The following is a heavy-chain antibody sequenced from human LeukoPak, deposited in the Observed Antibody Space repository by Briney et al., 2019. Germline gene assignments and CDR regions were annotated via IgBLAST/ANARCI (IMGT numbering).Heavy chain of an antibody. CDR3: ATISVTYYEGFDP. CDR2: FDPESSET. J-gene: IGHJ5*02. CDR1: GSTLTDVS. D-gene: IGHD3-3*01. Sequence: SVKASRKVSGSTLTDVSIHWVPQAPGKGVEWMGGFDPESSETTFAQKFQGRLTMTEDTSRDTVYIDLTSLTSEDTAVYYWATISVTYYEGFDPWGQGTLVSVSS. V-gene: IGHV1-24*01.